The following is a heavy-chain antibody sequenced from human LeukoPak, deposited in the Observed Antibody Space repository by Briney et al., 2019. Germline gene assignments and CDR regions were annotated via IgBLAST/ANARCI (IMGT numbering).Heavy chain of an antibody. CDR3: VRTPPNWGFDY. J-gene: IGHJ4*02. D-gene: IGHD7-27*01. Sequence: ASVKVSCKASGYAFTTHDINWVRQATGQGLEWLGWMSPNSGDTGYAQKFQGRVTMTSDSSISTAYMELSSLRSEDTAIYYCVRTPPNWGFDYWGQGTLVTVSS. CDR1: GYAFTTHD. CDR2: MSPNSGDT. V-gene: IGHV1-8*01.